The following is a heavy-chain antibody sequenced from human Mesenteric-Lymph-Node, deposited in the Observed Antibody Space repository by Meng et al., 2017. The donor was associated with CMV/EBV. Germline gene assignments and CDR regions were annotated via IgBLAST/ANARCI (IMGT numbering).Heavy chain of an antibody. Sequence: SCAASGFTFSTYTMRRGRKDPGKGLEWVSSISGRGRSTLYADSVKSRFTISKDKSKKTLYMQMNSLRAEDTAVYYCAKGRIREEAYWGQGTLVTVSS. D-gene: IGHD2/OR15-2a*01. CDR1: GFTFSTYT. J-gene: IGHJ4*02. V-gene: IGHV3-23*01. CDR3: AKGRIREEAY. CDR2: ISGRGRST.